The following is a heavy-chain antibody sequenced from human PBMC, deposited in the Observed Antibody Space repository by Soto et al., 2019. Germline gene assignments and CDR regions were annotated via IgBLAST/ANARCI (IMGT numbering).Heavy chain of an antibody. Sequence: GGSLRLSCAASGFTFSSYGMHWVRQAPGKGLEWVAVIWYDGSNKYYADSVKGRFTISRDNSKNTLYLQMNSLRAEDTAVYYCAKDGLDIVVVPAGKNYYYYDMDVWGKGTTVTVSS. D-gene: IGHD2-2*01. CDR1: GFTFSSYG. V-gene: IGHV3-30*02. J-gene: IGHJ6*03. CDR2: IWYDGSNK. CDR3: AKDGLDIVVVPAGKNYYYYDMDV.